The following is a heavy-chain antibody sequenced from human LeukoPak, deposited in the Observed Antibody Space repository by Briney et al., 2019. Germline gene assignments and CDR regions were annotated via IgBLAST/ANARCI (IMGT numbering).Heavy chain of an antibody. V-gene: IGHV3-23*01. CDR2: ISNSGGST. CDR1: GFTFSSYA. CDR3: AKRASGSGTSLYYFDY. J-gene: IGHJ4*02. D-gene: IGHD3-10*01. Sequence: GGSLRLSCAASGFTFSSYAMSWVRQAPGKGLEWDSVISNSGGSTFYADSVKGRFTISRDNSKNTLYLQMDSLRAEDTAVYYCAKRASGSGTSLYYFDYWGQGTLVTVSS.